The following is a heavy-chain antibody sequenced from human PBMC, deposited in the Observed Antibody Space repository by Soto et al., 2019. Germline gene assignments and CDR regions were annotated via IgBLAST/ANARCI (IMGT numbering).Heavy chain of an antibody. D-gene: IGHD1-1*01. CDR1: GGTFSSYA. V-gene: IGHV1-69*06. J-gene: IGHJ4*02. Sequence: QVQLVQSGAEVKKPGSSVKVSCKASGGTFSSYAISWVRQAPGQGLEWMGGIIPIFGTANYAQQFQGRVTYRADKSTSTVYMELSSLTSEDTAVDYWARGPDWNLPLINWGQGTLVTVSA. CDR2: IIPIFGTA. CDR3: ARGPDWNLPLIN.